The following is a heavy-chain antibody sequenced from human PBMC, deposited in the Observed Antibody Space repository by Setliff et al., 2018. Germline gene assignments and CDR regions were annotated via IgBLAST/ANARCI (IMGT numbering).Heavy chain of an antibody. CDR1: GDSISSGDYF. J-gene: IGHJ3*01. CDR2: IYHSGSA. V-gene: IGHV4-30-4*08. Sequence: SETLSLTCSVSGDSISSGDYFWSWIRQPPGKGLEWIAYIYHSGSAYYNPSLKSRVTMSVGTSKNQFSLHLTSVTAADTAVYYCAREVGTSTSSDAFDVWGQGMMVTVSS. CDR3: AREVGTSTSSDAFDV. D-gene: IGHD1-26*01.